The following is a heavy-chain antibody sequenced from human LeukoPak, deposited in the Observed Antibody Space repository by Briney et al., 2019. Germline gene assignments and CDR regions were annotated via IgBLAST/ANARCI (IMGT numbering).Heavy chain of an antibody. J-gene: IGHJ6*03. D-gene: IGHD2-21*02. Sequence: SETLSLTCTVSGGSLRSSYYWGWIRQPPGKGLEWIGSIYYPGSTYYIPSLKSRVTISVDTSKNQFFLNLISVTAADTAVYYCARISSDWPHYYMDVWGKGTTVTVSS. V-gene: IGHV4-39*01. CDR1: GGSLRSSYY. CDR2: IYYPGST. CDR3: ARISSDWPHYYMDV.